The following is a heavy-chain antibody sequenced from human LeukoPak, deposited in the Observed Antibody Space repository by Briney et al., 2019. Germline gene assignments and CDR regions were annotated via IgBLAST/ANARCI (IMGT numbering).Heavy chain of an antibody. V-gene: IGHV1-46*01. CDR1: GYTFTSYY. D-gene: IGHD3-22*01. J-gene: IGHJ4*02. CDR3: ARVSYYYDSSGSYDY. CDR2: INPSSGST. Sequence: ASVKVSCKASGYTFTSYYMHWVRQAPGQGLEWMGIINPSSGSTSYAQKFQGRVTMTRDTSTSTVYMELSSLRSEDTAVYYCARVSYYYDSSGSYDYWGQGTLVTVSS.